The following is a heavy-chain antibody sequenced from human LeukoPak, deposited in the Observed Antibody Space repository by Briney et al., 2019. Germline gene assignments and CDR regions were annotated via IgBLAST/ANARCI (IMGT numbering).Heavy chain of an antibody. Sequence: GGSLRLSCAASGNYWKHWVRQAPGKGLVWVSHINSDGSWTSYADSVKGRFTISKDNAKNTVYLQMNNLRAEDTAVYYCVSFYEAYWGRGTLVTVSS. CDR1: GNYW. CDR2: INSDGSWT. D-gene: IGHD2/OR15-2a*01. J-gene: IGHJ4*02. CDR3: VSFYEAY. V-gene: IGHV3-74*01.